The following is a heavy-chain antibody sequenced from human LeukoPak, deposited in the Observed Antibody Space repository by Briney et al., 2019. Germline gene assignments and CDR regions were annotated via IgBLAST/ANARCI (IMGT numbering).Heavy chain of an antibody. Sequence: SVKVSCKASGGTFSSYTISWVRQAPGQGLEWMGRIIPILGIANYAQKFQGRVTITADKSTSTAYMELSSLRYEDTAVYYCARDSITMIAGDYYYYMDVWGKGTTVTVSS. J-gene: IGHJ6*03. CDR2: IIPILGIA. D-gene: IGHD3-22*01. V-gene: IGHV1-69*04. CDR1: GGTFSSYT. CDR3: ARDSITMIAGDYYYYMDV.